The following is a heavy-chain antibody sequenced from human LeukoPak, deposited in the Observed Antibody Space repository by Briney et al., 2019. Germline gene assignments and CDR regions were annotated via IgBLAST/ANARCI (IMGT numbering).Heavy chain of an antibody. D-gene: IGHD2-2*01. J-gene: IGHJ4*02. CDR1: GFTLSRYW. V-gene: IGHV3-7*03. CDR3: AKDSHTYCSSTSCLDY. CDR2: IKQDGSEK. Sequence: GGSLRLSCTASGFTLSRYWMAWVRQAPGKGLEWVANIKQDGSEKYYVDSVKGRFTISRDNAKNSLYLQMNSLRAEDTAVYYCAKDSHTYCSSTSCLDYWGQGTLVTVSS.